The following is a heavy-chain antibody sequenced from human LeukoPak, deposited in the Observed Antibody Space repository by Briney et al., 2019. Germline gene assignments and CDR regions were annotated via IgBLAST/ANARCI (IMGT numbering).Heavy chain of an antibody. J-gene: IGHJ4*02. CDR3: ARFPPRAHYGDYLDY. CDR2: IYTSGST. V-gene: IGHV4-61*02. Sequence: SETLSLTCTVSGGSISSGSYYWSWIRQPAGKGLEWIGRIYTSGSTNYNPSLKSRVTISVDTSKNQFSLKLSSVTAADTAVYYFARFPPRAHYGDYLDYWGQGTLVSVSS. CDR1: GGSISSGSYY. D-gene: IGHD4-17*01.